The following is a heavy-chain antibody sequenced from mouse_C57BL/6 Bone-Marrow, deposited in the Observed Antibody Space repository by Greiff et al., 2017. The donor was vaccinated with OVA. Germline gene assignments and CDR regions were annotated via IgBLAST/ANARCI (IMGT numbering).Heavy chain of an antibody. CDR2: IYPGGGYT. J-gene: IGHJ4*01. V-gene: IGHV1-63*01. Sequence: QVQLQQSGAELVRPGTSVKMSCKASGYTFTNYWVGWAKQRPGHGLEWIGDIYPGGGYTNYNEQFKGKATLTADKSSSTAYLQFSSLTTEEAENNDRARSLYGYAMDDGGKGTAGTVAS. CDR3: ARSLYGYAMDD. CDR1: GYTFTNYW. D-gene: IGHD1-1*01.